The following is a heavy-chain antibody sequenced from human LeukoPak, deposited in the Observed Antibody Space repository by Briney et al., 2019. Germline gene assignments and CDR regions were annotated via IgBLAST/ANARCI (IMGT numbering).Heavy chain of an antibody. CDR1: GFTFSSYG. J-gene: IGHJ6*03. CDR2: IYTSGST. Sequence: GSLRLSCAASGFTFSSYGMSWVRQAPGKWLEWIGRIYTSGSTNYNPSLKSRVTMSIDTSKNQFSLRLNSVTAADTAVYYCARRVGITSAGEYFYYMDVWGTGTTVTISS. V-gene: IGHV4-59*10. CDR3: ARRVGITSAGEYFYYMDV. D-gene: IGHD6-13*01.